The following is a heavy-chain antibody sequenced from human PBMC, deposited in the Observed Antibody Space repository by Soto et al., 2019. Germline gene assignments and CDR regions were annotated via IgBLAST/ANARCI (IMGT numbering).Heavy chain of an antibody. Sequence: GGSLRLSCAASGFTFSSYAMSWVRQAPGKGLEWVSAISGSGGSTYYADSVKGRFTISRDNSKNTLCLQMNSLRAEDTAVYYCAKSARFLEWLSPDWYFDLWGRGTLVTVSS. CDR2: ISGSGGST. D-gene: IGHD3-3*01. V-gene: IGHV3-23*01. J-gene: IGHJ2*01. CDR3: AKSARFLEWLSPDWYFDL. CDR1: GFTFSSYA.